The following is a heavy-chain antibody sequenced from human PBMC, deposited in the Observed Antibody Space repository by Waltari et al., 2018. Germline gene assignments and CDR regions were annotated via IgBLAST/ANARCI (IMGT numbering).Heavy chain of an antibody. V-gene: IGHV3-30*02. CDR1: GFNFTLCG. CDR2: ISDDGSNE. Sequence: QVHLVESGGGVVQPGGSLRLSCAAPGFNFTLCGMHWVRQAPGKGLEWVSFISDDGSNENYADSVKGRFTMSRDNSKKMLYVQMNNLRAEDSAVYYCVKGNEIDYWGQGTLVTVSS. CDR3: VKGNEIDY. J-gene: IGHJ4*02. D-gene: IGHD1-1*01.